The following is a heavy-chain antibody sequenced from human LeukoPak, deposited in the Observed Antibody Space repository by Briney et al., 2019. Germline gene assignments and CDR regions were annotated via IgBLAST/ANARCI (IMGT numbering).Heavy chain of an antibody. Sequence: SETLSLTCAVYGGSFSTYYWIWIRQPPGKGLEWIGEFNHRGSTNYNPSLKSRVTISVDTSKNQFSLNLSSVTAADTAVYYCARGSSNYYDSSGYYYVGGDYWGQGTLVTVSS. CDR2: FNHRGST. D-gene: IGHD3-22*01. CDR1: GGSFSTYY. CDR3: ARGSSNYYDSSGYYYVGGDY. J-gene: IGHJ4*02. V-gene: IGHV4-34*01.